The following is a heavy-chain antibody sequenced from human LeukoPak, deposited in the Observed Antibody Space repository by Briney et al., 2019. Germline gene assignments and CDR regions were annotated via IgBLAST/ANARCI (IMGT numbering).Heavy chain of an antibody. D-gene: IGHD1-26*01. J-gene: IGHJ4*02. CDR3: VGQWGAFRHLDY. Sequence: SETLSLTCAVYGGSFSGYYWSWVRQPPGKGLEWIGSMYYSGGTYYNPSLKSRVTISVDTSKNQFSLKLSSVTAADTAVYYCVGQWGAFRHLDYWGQGILVTVSS. CDR2: MYYSGGT. V-gene: IGHV4-34*01. CDR1: GGSFSGYY.